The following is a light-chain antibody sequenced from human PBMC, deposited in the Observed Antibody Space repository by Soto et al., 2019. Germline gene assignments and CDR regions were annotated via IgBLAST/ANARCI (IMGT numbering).Light chain of an antibody. CDR1: QSISSY. CDR2: WAS. V-gene: IGKV1-27*01. CDR3: QQYWKSPVT. J-gene: IGKJ5*01. Sequence: DIQMTQSPSSLSASVGDRVTITCRASQSISSYLNWYQQKPGQPPKLLIYWASTRESGVPDRFSGGGSGTDFTLTITSLRAEDVAVYYCQQYWKSPVTFGQGTRLEI.